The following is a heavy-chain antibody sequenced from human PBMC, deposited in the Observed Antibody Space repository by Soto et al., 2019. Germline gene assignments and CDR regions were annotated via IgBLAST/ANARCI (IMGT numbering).Heavy chain of an antibody. Sequence: PSETLSLTCTVSGGSISSSSYYWGWIRQPPGKGLEWIGSIYYSGSTYYNPSLKSRVTISVDTSKNQFSLKLSSVTAADTAVYYCVRLLWFGELLSYIYFDYWGQGTLVTVSS. CDR2: IYYSGST. V-gene: IGHV4-39*01. CDR3: VRLLWFGELLSYIYFDY. CDR1: GGSISSSSYY. D-gene: IGHD3-10*01. J-gene: IGHJ4*02.